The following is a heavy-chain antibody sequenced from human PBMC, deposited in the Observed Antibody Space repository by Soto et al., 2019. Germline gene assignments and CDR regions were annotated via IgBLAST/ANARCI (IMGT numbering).Heavy chain of an antibody. CDR3: ASLYGSGSYFGYYYGMDV. D-gene: IGHD3-10*01. CDR1: GFTFSDYY. CDR2: VSSSGSTI. J-gene: IGHJ6*02. V-gene: IGHV3-11*01. Sequence: QVQLVESGGGLVKPGGSLTLSCAASGFTFSDYYMSWIRQAPGKGLEWVSYVSSSGSTIYYADSVKGRFTISRDNAKNSLYLQMNSLRAEDTAVYYCASLYGSGSYFGYYYGMDVWGQGTTVTVSS.